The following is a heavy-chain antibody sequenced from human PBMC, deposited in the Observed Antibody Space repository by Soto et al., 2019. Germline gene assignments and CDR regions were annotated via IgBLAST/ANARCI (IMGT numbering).Heavy chain of an antibody. CDR2: ISGNGVNT. CDR3: AKDRRYSSGWYWYFDL. CDR1: GLTFRNYA. D-gene: IGHD6-19*01. Sequence: GGSLRLSCAASGLTFRNYAMSWVRQAPGKGPEWVSAISGNGVNTYYSDSVRGRFTISRDNSKNTLYLQMNSLRAEDTAIYYCAKDRRYSSGWYWYFDLWGRGTLVTVSS. V-gene: IGHV3-23*01. J-gene: IGHJ2*01.